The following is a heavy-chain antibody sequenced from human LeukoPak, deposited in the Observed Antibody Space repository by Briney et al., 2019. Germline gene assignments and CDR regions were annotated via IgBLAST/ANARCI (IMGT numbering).Heavy chain of an antibody. D-gene: IGHD3-22*01. CDR2: IFYNGST. J-gene: IGHJ4*02. CDR1: GGSISSYY. V-gene: IGHV4-59*01. CDR3: ARARYYYDNSVYPAVRFDF. Sequence: SETLSLTCTVSGGSISSYYWSWLRQPPGKELEWLGYIFYNGSTNYSPSLKSRVTISVDTSQNQFSLKLTSVTAADTAVYYCARARYYYDNSVYPAVRFDFWGQGILVTVS.